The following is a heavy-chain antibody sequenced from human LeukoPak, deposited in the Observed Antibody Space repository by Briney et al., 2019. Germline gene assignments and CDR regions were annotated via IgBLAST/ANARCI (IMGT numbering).Heavy chain of an antibody. Sequence: GGSLRLSCAASGFTFSSYSMNWVRQAPGKGLEWVSSISSSSSYIYYADSVKGRFTISRDNAKNSLYLQMNSLRAEDTAVYYCARVGNYYDSSGYYEDDYMDVWGKGTTVTVSS. CDR1: GFTFSSYS. CDR2: ISSSSSYI. CDR3: ARVGNYYDSSGYYEDDYMDV. V-gene: IGHV3-21*01. D-gene: IGHD3-22*01. J-gene: IGHJ6*03.